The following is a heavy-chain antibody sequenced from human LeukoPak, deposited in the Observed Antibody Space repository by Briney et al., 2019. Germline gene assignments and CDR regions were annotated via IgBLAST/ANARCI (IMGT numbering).Heavy chain of an antibody. CDR1: GFTFSDYY. CDR3: ARGRPPTTFYFDY. D-gene: IGHD2/OR15-2a*01. J-gene: IGHJ4*02. Sequence: GGSLRLSCAASGFTFSDYYMSWIRQAPGKGLEWISYISSSGTDIYHADSVKGRFTISRDSAENSLYLQMNSLRVEDAAVYYCARGRPPTTFYFDYWGQGTRVTVSS. V-gene: IGHV3-11*04. CDR2: ISSSGTDI.